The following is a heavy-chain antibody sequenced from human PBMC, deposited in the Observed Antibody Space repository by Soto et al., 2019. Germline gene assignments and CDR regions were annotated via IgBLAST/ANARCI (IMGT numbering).Heavy chain of an antibody. D-gene: IGHD4-17*01. CDR1: GFTFSSYG. CDR2: ISYDGSNK. Sequence: QVQLVESGGGVVQPGRSLRLSCAASGFTFSSYGMHWVRQAPGKGLERVAVISYDGSNKYYADSVKGRFTISRDNSKNTLYLQMNSLRAEDTAVYYCAKLTTLYFDYWGQGTLVTVSS. J-gene: IGHJ4*02. CDR3: AKLTTLYFDY. V-gene: IGHV3-30*18.